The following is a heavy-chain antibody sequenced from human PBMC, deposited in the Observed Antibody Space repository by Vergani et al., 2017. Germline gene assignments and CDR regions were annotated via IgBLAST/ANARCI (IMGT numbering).Heavy chain of an antibody. D-gene: IGHD2-2*03. J-gene: IGHJ6*03. V-gene: IGHV1-8*01. CDR2: MNPNSGNT. CDR1: GYTFTSYD. Sequence: QVQLVQSGAEVKKPGASVKVSCKASGYTFTSYDINWVRQATGQGLEWMGWMNPNSGNTGYAQKFQGRVTMTRNTSISTAYMELSSLRSEDTAVYYCARGMDIVVVPAATALSACYYMDGWGKGTTVTVS. CDR3: ARGMDIVVVPAATALSACYYMDG.